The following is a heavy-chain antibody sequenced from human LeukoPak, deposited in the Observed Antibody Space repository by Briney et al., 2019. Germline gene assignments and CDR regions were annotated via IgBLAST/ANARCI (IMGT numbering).Heavy chain of an antibody. Sequence: GGSLRLSCAASGFTLSSYWMSWVRQAPGKGREWVANIKQDGSEKYYVDSVKGRFTISRDNAKNSLYLQMNSLRAEDTAVYYCARAKTYYYDSSGYCIDYWGQGTLVTVSS. CDR2: IKQDGSEK. D-gene: IGHD3-22*01. V-gene: IGHV3-7*01. CDR3: ARAKTYYYDSSGYCIDY. J-gene: IGHJ4*02. CDR1: GFTLSSYW.